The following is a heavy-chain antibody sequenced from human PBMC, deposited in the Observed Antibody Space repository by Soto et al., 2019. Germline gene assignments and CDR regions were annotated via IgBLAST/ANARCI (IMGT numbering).Heavy chain of an antibody. CDR1: GGTFSSYA. J-gene: IGHJ5*02. V-gene: IGHV1-69*13. CDR3: AARFDYGDLPNWFDP. D-gene: IGHD4-17*01. CDR2: IIPIFGTA. Sequence: GASVKVSCKASGGTFSSYAISWVRQAPGQGLEWMGGIIPIFGTANYAQKFQGRVTITADESTSTAYMELSSLRSEDTAVYYCAARFDYGDLPNWFDPWGQGTLVTVSS.